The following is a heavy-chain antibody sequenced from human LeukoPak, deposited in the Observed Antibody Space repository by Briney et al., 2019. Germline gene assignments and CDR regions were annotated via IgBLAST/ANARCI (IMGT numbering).Heavy chain of an antibody. CDR2: ISYDGSNK. J-gene: IGHJ4*02. V-gene: IGHV3-30-3*01. CDR3: AREARDYFDY. Sequence: GGSLRLSCAASGFTFSSYAMHWVRQAPGKGLEWVAVISYDGSNKYYADSVKGRSTISRDNSKNTLYLQMNSLRAEDTAVYYCAREARDYFDYWGQGTLVTVSS. CDR1: GFTFSSYA.